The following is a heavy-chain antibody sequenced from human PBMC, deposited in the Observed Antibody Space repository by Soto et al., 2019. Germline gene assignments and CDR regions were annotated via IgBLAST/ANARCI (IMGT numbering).Heavy chain of an antibody. CDR3: ARDKAVAGTLDY. V-gene: IGHV1-46*01. J-gene: IGHJ4*02. Sequence: QVQLVQSGAEVKKPGASVKVSCKASGYTFTSYYMHWVRQAPGQGLEWMGIINTSGGSTSYAQKFQSTVTMTRDTSTSTVYMELSSLRSEDTAVYYCARDKAVAGTLDYWGQGTLVTVSS. CDR1: GYTFTSYY. D-gene: IGHD6-19*01. CDR2: INTSGGST.